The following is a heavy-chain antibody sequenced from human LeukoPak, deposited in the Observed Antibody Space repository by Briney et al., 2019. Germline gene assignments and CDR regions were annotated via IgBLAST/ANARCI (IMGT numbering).Heavy chain of an antibody. V-gene: IGHV3-30*03. CDR3: ARGPRYFDWLYYFDY. CDR2: ISFDGSNK. D-gene: IGHD3-9*01. J-gene: IGHJ4*02. Sequence: PGGSLRLSCAASGLTFSSYGMHWVRQAPGKGLEWVAVISFDGSNKFYADSVKGRFTISRDNSKNTLYLQMNSLRAEDTAVYYCARGPRYFDWLYYFDYWGQGTLVTVSS. CDR1: GLTFSSYG.